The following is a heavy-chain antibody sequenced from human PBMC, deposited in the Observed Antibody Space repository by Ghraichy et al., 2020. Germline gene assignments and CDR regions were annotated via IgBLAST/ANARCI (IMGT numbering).Heavy chain of an antibody. Sequence: GGSLRLSCVASGFTFSSYCMSWVRQAPGKGLGWVSTFRGDGTHAYYADSGKGRFTVSRDNSKNTLYLQMNSLRAEDTALYYCTKDPPLDWVHGTLVTVSS. CDR2: FRGDGTHA. CDR3: TKDPPLD. V-gene: IGHV3-23*01. J-gene: IGHJ4*01. CDR1: GFTFSSYC.